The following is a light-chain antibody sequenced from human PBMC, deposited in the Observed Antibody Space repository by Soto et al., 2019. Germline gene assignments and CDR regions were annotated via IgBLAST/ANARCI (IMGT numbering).Light chain of an antibody. V-gene: IGLV1-40*01. Sequence: QSVLTQPPSVSGAPGQRVTISCTGSSSNIGAGYEVNWYQHLPGAAPKLLIYGNTNRPSGVPDRFSGSKSCTSASLAITGLQAEDEADYYCQSYDSSLSALYVFGTGTKLTVL. CDR2: GNT. J-gene: IGLJ1*01. CDR1: SSNIGAGYE. CDR3: QSYDSSLSALYV.